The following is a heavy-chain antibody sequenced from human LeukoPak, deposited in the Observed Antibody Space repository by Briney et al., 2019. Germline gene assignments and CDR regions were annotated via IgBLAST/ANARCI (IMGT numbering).Heavy chain of an antibody. CDR1: GFTFSSYA. Sequence: GGSLRLSCAASGFTFSSYAMTWVRQAPGRGLEWVSSISGSGGSTYYAASVMGRFTISRDNSKNTLYLQMNSLRAEDTAVYYCAKDVPYWYFDLWGRGTRVSVSS. CDR2: ISGSGGST. J-gene: IGHJ2*01. V-gene: IGHV3-23*01. CDR3: AKDVPYWYFDL.